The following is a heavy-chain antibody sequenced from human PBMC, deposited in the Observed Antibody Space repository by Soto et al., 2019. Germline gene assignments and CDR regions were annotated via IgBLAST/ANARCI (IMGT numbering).Heavy chain of an antibody. Sequence: EVELVESGGGLVKPGGSLRLSCAASGFDFTNAWMNWVRQAPGKGLEWIGRIKSQTDGGTADYTTPVKGRFIISRDDSENVLYLQMNSLQTEDTAGYYCVTDRLVWGQGTLVTVFS. CDR1: GFDFTNAW. CDR3: VTDRLV. CDR2: IKSQTDGGTA. D-gene: IGHD3-16*01. J-gene: IGHJ1*01. V-gene: IGHV3-15*01.